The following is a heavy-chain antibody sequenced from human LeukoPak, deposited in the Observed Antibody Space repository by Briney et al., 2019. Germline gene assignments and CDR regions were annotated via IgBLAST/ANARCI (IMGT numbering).Heavy chain of an antibody. CDR2: IYYSGST. CDR1: GGSISSSSYY. V-gene: IGHV4-39*01. CDR3: ARGRYGSGSYFWQNWFDP. J-gene: IGHJ5*02. Sequence: PSETLSLTCTVSGGSISSSSYYWGWIRQPPGKGLEWIGSIYYSGSTYYNPSLKSRVTISVDTSKNQFSLKLSSVTAADTAVYYCARGRYGSGSYFWQNWFDPWGQGTLVTVSS. D-gene: IGHD3-10*01.